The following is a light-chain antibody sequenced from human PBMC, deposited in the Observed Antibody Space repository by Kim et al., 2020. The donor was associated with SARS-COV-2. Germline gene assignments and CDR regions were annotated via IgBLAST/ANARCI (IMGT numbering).Light chain of an antibody. V-gene: IGKV1-27*01. CDR1: QDIANY. CDR2: AAS. CDR3: QKYNSAPWT. J-gene: IGKJ1*01. Sequence: ASVGDGVTITCRASQDIANYLAWEPQKPGKVPKLLVYAASALKSGVPSRFSGNRSGTDFTLTINNLQPEEVATYYCQKYNSAPWTFGQGTKVDIK.